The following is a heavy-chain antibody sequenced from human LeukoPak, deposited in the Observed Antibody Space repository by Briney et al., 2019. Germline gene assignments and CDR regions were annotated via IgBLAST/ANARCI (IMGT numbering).Heavy chain of an antibody. Sequence: SETLSLTCTVSGGSISSGGYYWSWIRQPPGKGLEWIGYIYHSGSTYYNPSLKSRVTISVDRSKNQFSLKLSSVTAADTALYYCARDAGSGDCFDYWGQGTLVTVSS. CDR1: GGSISSGGYY. CDR2: IYHSGST. V-gene: IGHV4-30-2*01. J-gene: IGHJ4*02. D-gene: IGHD2-15*01. CDR3: ARDAGSGDCFDY.